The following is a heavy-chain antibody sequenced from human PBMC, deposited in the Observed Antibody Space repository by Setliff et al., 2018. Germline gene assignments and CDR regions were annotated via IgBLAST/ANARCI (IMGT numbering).Heavy chain of an antibody. CDR3: ARDVFPYHYEGAFDI. D-gene: IGHD3-22*01. CDR1: GYTFTSHY. CDR2: INPSSGRT. J-gene: IGHJ3*02. Sequence: GASVKVSCKASGYTFTSHYMHWVRQAPGLGLERMGTINPSSGRTSYAQKFQGRVTMTRDTSTSTVYMDMSSLRSEDTAVYYCARDVFPYHYEGAFDIWGQGTMVTVS. V-gene: IGHV1-46*01.